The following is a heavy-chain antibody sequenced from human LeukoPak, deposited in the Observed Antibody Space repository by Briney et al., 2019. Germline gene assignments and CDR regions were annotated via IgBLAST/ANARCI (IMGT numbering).Heavy chain of an antibody. CDR1: GYTFTGYY. CDR3: ARELRYFDWLHDAFDI. CDR2: ISAYNGNT. V-gene: IGHV1-18*04. J-gene: IGHJ3*02. Sequence: ASVKVSCKASGYTFTGYYMHWVRQAPGQGLEWMGWISAYNGNTNYAQKLQGRVTMTTDTSTSTAYMELRSLRSDDTAVYYCARELRYFDWLHDAFDIWGQGTMVTVSS. D-gene: IGHD3-9*01.